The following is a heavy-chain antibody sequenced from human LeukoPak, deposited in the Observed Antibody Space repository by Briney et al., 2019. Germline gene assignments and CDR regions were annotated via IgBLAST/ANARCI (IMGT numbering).Heavy chain of an antibody. CDR2: IYYSGST. J-gene: IGHJ3*02. CDR1: GGSISSYY. Sequence: SETLSLTCTVSGGSISSYYWSWIRQPPGKGLEWIGYIYYSGSTNYNPSLKSRVTISVDTSKNQFSLKLSSVTAADTAVYYCARDQTSKGDAFDIWGQGTMATVSS. V-gene: IGHV4-59*01. CDR3: ARDQTSKGDAFDI.